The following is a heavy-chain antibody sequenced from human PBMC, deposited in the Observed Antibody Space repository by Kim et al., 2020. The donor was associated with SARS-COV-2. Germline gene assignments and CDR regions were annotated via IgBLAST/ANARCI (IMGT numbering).Heavy chain of an antibody. J-gene: IGHJ4*02. CDR3: ARGFHSSGWFHFDY. Sequence: VSVKNRITINPDTSKNQFSLQLDSVTPEDTAVYYCARGFHSSGWFHFDYWGQGTLVTVSS. D-gene: IGHD6-19*01. V-gene: IGHV6-1*01.